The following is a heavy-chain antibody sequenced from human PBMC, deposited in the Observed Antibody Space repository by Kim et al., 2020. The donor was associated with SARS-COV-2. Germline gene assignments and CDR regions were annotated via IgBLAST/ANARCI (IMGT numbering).Heavy chain of an antibody. V-gene: IGHV1-2*02. CDR2: GDT. Sequence: GDTKFAQKCQGRVTMTRDTAITTAYMELSRLRSDDTAVYYCAKDFYWSVDYWGQGTLVTVSS. D-gene: IGHD2-15*01. CDR3: AKDFYWSVDY. J-gene: IGHJ4*02.